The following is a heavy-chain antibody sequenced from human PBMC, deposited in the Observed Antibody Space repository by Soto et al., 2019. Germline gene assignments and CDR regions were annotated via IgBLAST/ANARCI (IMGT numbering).Heavy chain of an antibody. Sequence: GGSLRLSCAASGFTFSSYWMHWVRQAPGKGLVWVSRINSDGSSTSYADSVKGRFTISRDNAKNTLYLQMNSLRAEDTAVYYCARGSYYYGSGGYYSNDAFDIWGQGTMVTVSS. J-gene: IGHJ3*02. V-gene: IGHV3-74*01. CDR3: ARGSYYYGSGGYYSNDAFDI. D-gene: IGHD3-10*01. CDR1: GFTFSSYW. CDR2: INSDGSST.